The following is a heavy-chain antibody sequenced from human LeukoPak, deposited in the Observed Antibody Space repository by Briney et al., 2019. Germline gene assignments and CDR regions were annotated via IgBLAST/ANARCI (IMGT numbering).Heavy chain of an antibody. CDR2: IYTTGST. D-gene: IGHD3-22*01. CDR1: GGSISSGSYY. CDR3: ARVTTGGYYNC. J-gene: IGHJ4*02. V-gene: IGHV4-61*02. Sequence: SETLSLTCTVSGGSISSGSYYWTWIRQPAGKGLEWIGRIYTTGSTNYNPSLKSRVTMSTDTSKNQFSLKLSSVTAADTAVYYCARVTTGGYYNCWGQGTLVTVSS.